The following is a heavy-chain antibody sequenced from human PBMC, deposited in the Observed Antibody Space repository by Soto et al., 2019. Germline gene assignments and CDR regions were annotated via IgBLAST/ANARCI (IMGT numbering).Heavy chain of an antibody. CDR2: MKPNTGNT. CDR3: AGGSNPCSGGRCYSDWFDP. J-gene: IGHJ5*02. D-gene: IGHD2-15*01. V-gene: IGHV1-8*01. CDR1: GYTFTSSD. Sequence: QVQLVQSGAEVKKPGASVRVSCKASGYTFTSSDVYWVRQPNGQGVELMGWMKPNTGNTGYAQKFQGRVTMTRNTSISTAYMEHSSLRSKDTAVYYCAGGSNPCSGGRCYSDWFDPWGQGTPVTVSS.